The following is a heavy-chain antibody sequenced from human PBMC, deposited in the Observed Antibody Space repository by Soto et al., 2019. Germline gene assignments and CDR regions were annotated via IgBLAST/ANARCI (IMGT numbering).Heavy chain of an antibody. J-gene: IGHJ4*02. Sequence: EVQLLESGGGLVQPGGSLRLSCKASGFTFAKNTMSWVRQAPGKGLEWVSSITDSGVNTYYADSVMGRFTISRDNSKNTLYVQMNSLRGEDIATYYCVKGGWGSACDYWGQGTLVTVSS. V-gene: IGHV3-23*01. D-gene: IGHD3-16*01. CDR3: VKGGWGSACDY. CDR1: GFTFAKNT. CDR2: ITDSGVNT.